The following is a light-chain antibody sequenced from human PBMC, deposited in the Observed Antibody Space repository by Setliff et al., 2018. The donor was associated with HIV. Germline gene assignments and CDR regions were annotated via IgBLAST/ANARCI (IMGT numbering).Light chain of an antibody. CDR1: KAISSW. J-gene: IGKJ1*01. Sequence: DIQMTQSPSSLSASVGDRVTITCRASKAISSWLAWYQQKPGKAPKLMIYRASTLESGVPSRFSGSGSETEFTLTINSLQSDDFATYYCQQYQSSSVTFGQGTRWIS. CDR3: QQYQSSSVT. CDR2: RAS. V-gene: IGKV1-5*03.